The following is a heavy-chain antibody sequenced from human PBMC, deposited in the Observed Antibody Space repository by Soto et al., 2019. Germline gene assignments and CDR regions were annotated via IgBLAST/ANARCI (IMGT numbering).Heavy chain of an antibody. J-gene: IGHJ4*02. CDR2: INSDGSRT. D-gene: IGHD3-3*01. CDR1: GFTFSDSW. CDR3: GKSRWSGSSRIDY. V-gene: IGHV3-74*01. Sequence: EVQLVESGGGLVQPGGSLRLSCVVSGFTFSDSWMYWVRQVPGEGLVWVSFINSDGSRTNYADSVKGRFTISRDNAKNTLYLQMNSLRAEDTAMYYCGKSRWSGSSRIDYWGQGTLVTVSS.